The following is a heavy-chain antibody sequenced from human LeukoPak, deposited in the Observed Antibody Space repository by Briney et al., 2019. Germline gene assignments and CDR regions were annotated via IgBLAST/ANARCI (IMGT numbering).Heavy chain of an antibody. CDR2: IFSSGST. CDR1: GGSISGYY. J-gene: IGHJ4*02. D-gene: IGHD3-22*01. Sequence: PSETLSLTCTVSGGSISGYYWGWIRQPPGKGLEWIGYIFSSGSTNYNPSLKSRVTISEDTSVNQISLRLSSVTAADTAVYYCARHYYDRSDSYSFDYWGQGTLVTVSS. CDR3: ARHYYDRSDSYSFDY. V-gene: IGHV4-59*08.